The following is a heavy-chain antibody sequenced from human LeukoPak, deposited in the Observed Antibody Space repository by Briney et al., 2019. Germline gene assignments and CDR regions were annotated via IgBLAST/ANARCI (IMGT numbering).Heavy chain of an antibody. D-gene: IGHD1-26*01. CDR1: GFTFSSYW. J-gene: IGHJ3*02. CDR2: INSDGSST. V-gene: IGHV3-74*01. CDR3: ARAVGATGDAFDI. Sequence: GGSLRLSCAASGFTFSSYWMHWVRQAPGKGLVWVSRINSDGSSTSYADSVKGRFTISRDNAKNTLYLQMNSPRAEDTAVYYCARAVGATGDAFDIWGQGTMVTVSS.